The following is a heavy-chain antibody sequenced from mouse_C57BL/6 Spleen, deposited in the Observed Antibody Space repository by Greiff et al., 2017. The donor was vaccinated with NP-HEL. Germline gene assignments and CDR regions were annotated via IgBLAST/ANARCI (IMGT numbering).Heavy chain of an antibody. J-gene: IGHJ2*01. Sequence: VQLQQPGTELVKPGASVKLSCKASGYTFTSYWMHWVKQRPGQGLEWIGNINPSNGGTNYNEKFKSKATLTVDKSSSTAYMQLSSLTSEDSAVYYCARSLNWDVGYFDYWGQGTTLTVSS. D-gene: IGHD4-1*01. CDR3: ARSLNWDVGYFDY. CDR2: INPSNGGT. CDR1: GYTFTSYW. V-gene: IGHV1-53*01.